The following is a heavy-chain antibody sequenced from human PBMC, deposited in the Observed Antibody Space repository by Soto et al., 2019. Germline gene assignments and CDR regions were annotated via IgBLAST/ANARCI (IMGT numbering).Heavy chain of an antibody. CDR3: AKDAGKDGYFDTWYAH. D-gene: IGHD5-12*01. Sequence: QVQLVQSGAEVKKPGSSVKVSCKASGGTFSNYAITWVRQAPGQGLEWLGRIIPIFGSANYAQKFQGRVTITADESTTTAYMELTRLRSDDTAVYYCAKDAGKDGYFDTWYAHWDKGTLVTVYS. V-gene: IGHV1-69*15. CDR2: IIPIFGSA. CDR1: GGTFSNYA. J-gene: IGHJ5*02.